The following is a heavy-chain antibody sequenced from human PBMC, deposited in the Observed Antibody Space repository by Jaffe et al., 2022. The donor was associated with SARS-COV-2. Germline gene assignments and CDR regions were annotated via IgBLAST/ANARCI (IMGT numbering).Heavy chain of an antibody. J-gene: IGHJ6*02. CDR1: GGSISSGSYY. V-gene: IGHV4-61*02. Sequence: QVQLQESGPGLVKPSQTLSLTCTVSGGSISSGSYYWSWIRQPAGKGLEWIGRIYTSGSTNYNPSLKSRVTISVDTSKNQFSLKLSSVTAADTAVYYCARAWVTTAWFYGMDVWGQGTTVTVSS. CDR3: ARAWVTTAWFYGMDV. D-gene: IGHD4-17*01. CDR2: IYTSGST.